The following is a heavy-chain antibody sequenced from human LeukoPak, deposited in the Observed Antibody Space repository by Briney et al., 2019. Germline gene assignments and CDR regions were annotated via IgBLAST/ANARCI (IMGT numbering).Heavy chain of an antibody. V-gene: IGHV3-74*01. Sequence: GGSLRLSCAASGFTFSSYWMHWVRQAPGKGLVWVSRINSDEISTTYADSVKGRFTISRDNARNTLYLQMNSLRAEDTAVYYCAREGATHYIFDYWGQGTLVTVSS. J-gene: IGHJ4*02. CDR2: INSDEIST. D-gene: IGHD2-2*02. CDR3: AREGATHYIFDY. CDR1: GFTFSSYW.